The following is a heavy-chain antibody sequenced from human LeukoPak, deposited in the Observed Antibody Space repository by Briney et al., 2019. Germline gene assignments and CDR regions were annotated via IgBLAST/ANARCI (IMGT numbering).Heavy chain of an antibody. V-gene: IGHV3-23*01. CDR1: GFTVSSNY. J-gene: IGHJ6*02. D-gene: IGHD2-15*01. CDR2: ISGSGGST. Sequence: GGSLRLSCAASGFTVSSNYMSWVRQAPGKGLEWVSAISGSGGSTYYADSVKGRFTISRDNSKNTLYLQMNSLRAEDTAVYYCAKAIYSDRYYYGMDVWGQGTTVTVSS. CDR3: AKAIYSDRYYYGMDV.